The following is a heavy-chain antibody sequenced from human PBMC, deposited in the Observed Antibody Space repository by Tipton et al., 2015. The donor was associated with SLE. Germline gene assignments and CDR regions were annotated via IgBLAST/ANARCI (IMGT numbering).Heavy chain of an antibody. V-gene: IGHV4-59*01. CDR2: VYKN. CDR3: ARDQVGVGDFDY. Sequence: TLSLTCYVTGVSISNYYWTWIRQSPGKGLEWIGNVYKNYNPSLESRVTISVDTSRNLFSLKLSSATAADTAVYYCARDQVGVGDFDYWGQGTLVTVSS. J-gene: IGHJ4*02. D-gene: IGHD1-26*01. CDR1: GVSISNYY.